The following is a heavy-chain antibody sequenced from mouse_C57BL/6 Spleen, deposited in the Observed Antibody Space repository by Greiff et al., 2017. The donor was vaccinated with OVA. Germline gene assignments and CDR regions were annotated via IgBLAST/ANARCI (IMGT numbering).Heavy chain of an antibody. D-gene: IGHD1-1*01. V-gene: IGHV1-54*01. CDR3: AREGAFTTVVHPWYFDG. J-gene: IGHJ1*03. CDR2: INPGSGGT. CDR1: GYAFTNYL. Sequence: VQLQQSGAELVRPGTSVKVSCKASGYAFTNYLIEWVKQRPGQGLEWIGVINPGSGGTNYNEKFKGKATLTADKSSSTAYMQLSSLTSEDSAVYCCAREGAFTTVVHPWYFDGWGTGTTVTVSS.